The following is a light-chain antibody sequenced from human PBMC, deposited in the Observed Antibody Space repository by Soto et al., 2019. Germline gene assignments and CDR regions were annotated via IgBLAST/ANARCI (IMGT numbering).Light chain of an antibody. CDR2: EVT. CDR3: SSYTSRNTLA. V-gene: IGLV2-14*01. J-gene: IGLJ2*01. Sequence: SALTQPASVSGSPGQSITISCTGTSSDVGGYNFVSWYQQHPAKAPKLMIYEVTDRPSGVSNRFSGSKSGSTASLTISGLQAEDEADYYCSSYTSRNTLAFGGGTKVTVL. CDR1: SSDVGGYNF.